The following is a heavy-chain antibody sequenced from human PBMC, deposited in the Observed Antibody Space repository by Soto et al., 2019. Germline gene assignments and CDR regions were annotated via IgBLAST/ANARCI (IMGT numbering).Heavy chain of an antibody. Sequence: GGSLRLSCAASGCIVSRNYMSWVRQAPGKGLEWVSIIYTDGSTYYADSVKGRFTISRDNFKNTLYLQMNSLRVEDTAVYYCARDEVRQHSAFDLWGQGTMVTVSS. CDR1: GCIVSRNY. J-gene: IGHJ3*01. CDR2: IYTDGST. V-gene: IGHV3-53*01. CDR3: ARDEVRQHSAFDL. D-gene: IGHD6-13*01.